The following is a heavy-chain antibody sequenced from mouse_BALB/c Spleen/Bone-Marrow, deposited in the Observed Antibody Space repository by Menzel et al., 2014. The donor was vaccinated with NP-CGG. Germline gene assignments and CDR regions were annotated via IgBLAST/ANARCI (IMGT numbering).Heavy chain of an antibody. CDR3: AREDYGYGAMDY. CDR2: IDTSDSYT. J-gene: IGHJ4*01. CDR1: GYTFTDYW. D-gene: IGHD2-2*01. V-gene: IGHV1-69*01. Sequence: VKLVESGAELVMPGASVKMSRKASGYTFTDYWMHWVKQRPGQGLEWIGAIDTSDSYTSYNQKFKGKATLTVDESSSTAYMQLSSLTSEDSAVYYCAREDYGYGAMDYWGQGTSVTVSS.